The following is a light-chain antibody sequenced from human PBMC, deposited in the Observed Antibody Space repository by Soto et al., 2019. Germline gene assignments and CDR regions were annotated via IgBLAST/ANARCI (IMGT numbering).Light chain of an antibody. J-gene: IGLJ3*02. CDR1: SSDVGGYNY. CDR2: EVS. Sequence: QSALTQPASVSGSPGPSITISCTGTSSDVGGYNYVSWFQQHPGKAPKLMIYEVSTRPSGVSNRFSGSKSGNTASLTISGLQAEDEADYYFSSYTSSTTRVFGGGTKLTVL. V-gene: IGLV2-14*01. CDR3: SSYTSSTTRV.